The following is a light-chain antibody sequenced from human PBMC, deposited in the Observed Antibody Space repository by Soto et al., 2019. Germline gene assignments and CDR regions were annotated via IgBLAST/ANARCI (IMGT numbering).Light chain of an antibody. J-gene: IGLJ3*02. CDR2: DTT. CDR1: TGAVTNGHY. V-gene: IGLV7-46*01. Sequence: QTVVTQEPSLTVSPGGTVTLTCGSNTGAVTNGHYPYWFQQKPGQAPRTLIYDTTNKHSWTPARFSGSLLGGKAALTLSGAQAEDEAEYYCLLSYSGARVVGGGTKVTVL. CDR3: LLSYSGARV.